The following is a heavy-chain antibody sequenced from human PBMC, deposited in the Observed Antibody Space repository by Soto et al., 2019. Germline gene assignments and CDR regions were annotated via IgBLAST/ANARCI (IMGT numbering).Heavy chain of an antibody. CDR1: GFTFSNAW. V-gene: IGHV3-15*01. CDR2: IKSKTDGGTT. CDR3: TTDIVATTTDY. Sequence: LRLSCAASGFTFSNAWMSWVRQAPGKGLEWVGRIKSKTDGGTTDYAAPVKGRFTISRDDSKNTLYLQMNSLKTEDTAVYYCTTDIVATTTDYWGQGTLVTVSS. D-gene: IGHD5-12*01. J-gene: IGHJ4*02.